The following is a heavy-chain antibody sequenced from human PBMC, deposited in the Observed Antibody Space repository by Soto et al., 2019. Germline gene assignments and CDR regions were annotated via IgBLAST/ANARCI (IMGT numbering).Heavy chain of an antibody. CDR2: ISTHNGNT. CDR3: AXXXXLGXFXAYDL. Sequence: QDQLVQSGAEVKKPGASVKVSCKASTFTSSGISWVRQAPGQGLEWLGWISTHNGNTIYAQKFQGRVMMTIDKSTTTAYMELRRLRSDDTAXXXXAXXXXLGXFXAYDLWGQGTRVTVSS. V-gene: IGHV1-18*04. CDR1: TFTSSG. J-gene: IGHJ3*01.